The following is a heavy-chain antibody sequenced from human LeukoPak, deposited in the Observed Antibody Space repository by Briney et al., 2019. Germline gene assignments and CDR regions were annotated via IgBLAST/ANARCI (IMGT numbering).Heavy chain of an antibody. CDR3: ARDPYSSGWPSYYYYGMDV. J-gene: IGHJ6*02. V-gene: IGHV1-8*01. Sequence: ASVKVSCKASGYTFTSYDINWVRQATGQGLEWMGWMNPNSGNTGYAQKFQGRVTMTRNTSISTAYMELSSLRSEDTAVYYCARDPYSSGWPSYYYYGMDVWGQGTTVTVSS. CDR1: GYTFTSYD. CDR2: MNPNSGNT. D-gene: IGHD6-19*01.